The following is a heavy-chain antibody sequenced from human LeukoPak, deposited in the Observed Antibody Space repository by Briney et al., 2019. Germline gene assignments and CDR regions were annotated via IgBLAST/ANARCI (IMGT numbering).Heavy chain of an antibody. D-gene: IGHD5-18*01. CDR2: IYTSGST. CDR3: AREYSYGTPDY. CDR1: GGSISSGSYY. J-gene: IGHJ4*02. Sequence: PSETLSLTCTVSGGSISSGSYYWSWIRQPAGKGLEWIGRIYTSGSTNYSPSLKSRVTISVDASKNQFSLKLSSVTAADTAVYYCAREYSYGTPDYWGQGTLVTVSS. V-gene: IGHV4-61*02.